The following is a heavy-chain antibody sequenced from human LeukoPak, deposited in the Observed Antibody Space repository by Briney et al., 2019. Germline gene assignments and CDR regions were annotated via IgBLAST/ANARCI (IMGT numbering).Heavy chain of an antibody. D-gene: IGHD2-15*01. CDR3: ARGARCSGGSCYSSVHYYYGMDV. CDR1: GGSFSGYY. Sequence: SDTLALTCAVYGGSFSGYYWSWIRQPPGKGLEWIGENNHSGSTNYNPSLKRRVTISVDTSKNQFSLKLSSVTAADTAVYYCARGARCSGGSCYSSVHYYYGMDVWGQGTTVTVSS. CDR2: NNHSGST. J-gene: IGHJ6*02. V-gene: IGHV4-34*01.